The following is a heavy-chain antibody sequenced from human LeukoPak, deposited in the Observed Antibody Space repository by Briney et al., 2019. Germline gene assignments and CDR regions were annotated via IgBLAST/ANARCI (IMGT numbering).Heavy chain of an antibody. V-gene: IGHV3-30*18. CDR2: ISYDGSNK. D-gene: IGHD3-10*01. Sequence: GRSLRLSCAASGFTFSSYGMHWVRQAPGKGLEWVAVISYDGSNKYYADSVKGRFTISRDISKNTLYLQMNSLRAEDTAVYYCAKIGRRYGSGNPGEIDYWGQGTLVTVSS. CDR3: AKIGRRYGSGNPGEIDY. CDR1: GFTFSSYG. J-gene: IGHJ4*02.